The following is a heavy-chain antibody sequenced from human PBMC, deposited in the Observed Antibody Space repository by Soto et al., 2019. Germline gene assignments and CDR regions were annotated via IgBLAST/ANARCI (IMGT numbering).Heavy chain of an antibody. CDR3: ARVVPGVYGMNV. J-gene: IGHJ6*02. D-gene: IGHD2-2*01. Sequence: NPSETLSLTCAVSGSSISSSNWWSWVRQPPGKGLEWIGEIYHSWSTNYNPSLKIRVTISVDKSKNQFSLKLSPVTAADTAVYYCARVVPGVYGMNVWGQGTTVTVS. CDR1: GSSISSSNW. V-gene: IGHV4-4*02. CDR2: IYHSWST.